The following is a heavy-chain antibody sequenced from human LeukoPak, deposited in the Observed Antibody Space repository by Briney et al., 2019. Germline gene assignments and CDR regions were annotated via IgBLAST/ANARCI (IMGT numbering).Heavy chain of an antibody. D-gene: IGHD3-9*01. CDR2: MIPNSGNT. CDR1: GYTFTSYD. V-gene: IGHV1-8*01. CDR3: ARGYYDILTGCKTFDY. Sequence: ASVKVSCKASGYTFTSYDINWVRQATGQGLEWMGWMIPNSGNTGYAQKFQGRVTMTRNTSISTAYMELSSLRSEDTAVYYCARGYYDILTGCKTFDYWGQGTLVTVSS. J-gene: IGHJ4*02.